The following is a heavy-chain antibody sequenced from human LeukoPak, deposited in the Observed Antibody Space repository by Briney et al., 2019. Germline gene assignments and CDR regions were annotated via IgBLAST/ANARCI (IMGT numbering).Heavy chain of an antibody. J-gene: IGHJ4*02. D-gene: IGHD3-10*01. CDR2: INHSGST. V-gene: IGHV4-34*01. Sequence: SETLSLTCAVYGGSFSGYYWSWIRQPPGKGLEWIGEINHSGSTNYNPSLKSRVTISVDTSKNQFSLKLSSVTAADTAVYYCAGRTRVTMVRDGLGFDYWGQGTLVTVSS. CDR1: GGSFSGYY. CDR3: AGRTRVTMVRDGLGFDY.